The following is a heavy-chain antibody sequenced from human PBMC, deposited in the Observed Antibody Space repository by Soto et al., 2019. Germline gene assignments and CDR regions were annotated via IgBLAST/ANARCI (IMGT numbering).Heavy chain of an antibody. CDR2: IIPIFGTA. V-gene: IGHV1-69*13. D-gene: IGHD1-7*01. Sequence: SVKVSCKASGGTFSSYAISWVRQAPGQGLEWMGGIIPIFGTANYAQKFQGRVTITADESTSTAYMELSSLRSEDTAVYYCARGLALLTGLDYWGQGTLVTVTS. J-gene: IGHJ4*02. CDR3: ARGLALLTGLDY. CDR1: GGTFSSYA.